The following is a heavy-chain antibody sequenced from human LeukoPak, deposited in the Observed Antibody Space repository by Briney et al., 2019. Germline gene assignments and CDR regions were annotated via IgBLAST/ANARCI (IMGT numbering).Heavy chain of an antibody. J-gene: IGHJ6*03. CDR1: GFTFSSYG. D-gene: IGHD3-3*01. Sequence: PGRSLRLSCAASGFTFSSYGMHWVRQAPGKGLEWVAVIWYDGSNKYYADSVKGRFTISRDNSKNTLYLQMNSLRAEDTAVYYCAREGGHYDFWSGYYSYYYYYMDVWGKGTTVTVSS. CDR3: AREGGHYDFWSGYYSYYYYYMDV. V-gene: IGHV3-33*01. CDR2: IWYDGSNK.